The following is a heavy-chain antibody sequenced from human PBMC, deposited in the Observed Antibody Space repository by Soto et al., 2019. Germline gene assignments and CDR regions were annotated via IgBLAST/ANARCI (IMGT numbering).Heavy chain of an antibody. CDR2: INPKSGGT. CDR1: GYTFTDYF. D-gene: IGHD6-13*01. J-gene: IGHJ6*02. V-gene: IGHV1-2*02. CDR3: AKAQFGSSTWYYYGMDV. Sequence: ASVKVSCKASGYTFTDYFMYWVRQAPGQGLEWVGWINPKSGGTNYAQKFQDRVTMARDTSINTAYMELSRLRSDDTAMYYCAKAQFGSSTWYYYGMDVWGQGTTVTVSS.